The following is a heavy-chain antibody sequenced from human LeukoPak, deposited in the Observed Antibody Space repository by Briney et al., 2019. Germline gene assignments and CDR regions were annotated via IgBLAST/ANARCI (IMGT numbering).Heavy chain of an antibody. CDR2: ISGSGGST. CDR3: AKDIGNNFDFWSGYFYYYGMDV. D-gene: IGHD3-3*01. Sequence: GGSLRLSCAASGFTFSSYAMSWVRQAPGKGLEWVSAISGSGGSTYYADSVKGRFTISRDNSKNTLYLQMNSLRAEDTAVYYCAKDIGNNFDFWSGYFYYYGMDVWGQGTTVTVSS. CDR1: GFTFSSYA. V-gene: IGHV3-23*01. J-gene: IGHJ6*02.